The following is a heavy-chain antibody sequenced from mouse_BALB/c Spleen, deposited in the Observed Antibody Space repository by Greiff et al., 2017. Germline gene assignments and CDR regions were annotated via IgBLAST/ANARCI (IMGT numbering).Heavy chain of an antibody. J-gene: IGHJ4*01. D-gene: IGHD1-1*01. V-gene: IGHV1-69*01. CDR1: GYTFTDYW. Sequence: QVQLQQPGAELVMPGASVKMSCKASGYTFTDYWMHWVKQRPGQGLEWIGAIDTSDSYTSYNQKFKGKATLTVEESSSTAYMQLSSLTSEDSAVYYCARGNYYGSSLYYYAMDYWGQGTSVTVSS. CDR3: ARGNYYGSSLYYYAMDY. CDR2: IDTSDSYT.